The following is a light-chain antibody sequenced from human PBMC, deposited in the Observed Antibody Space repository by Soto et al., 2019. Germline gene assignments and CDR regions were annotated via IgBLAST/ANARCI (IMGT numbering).Light chain of an antibody. J-gene: IGKJ2*01. V-gene: IGKV4-1*01. CDR2: WAY. Sequence: DIVMTQSPDSLAVSLGERATINCKSSQSLLYSSNNKNYLAWYQQKPGQPPKLLIYWAYTREIGVPDRFTGSGSGTDFTLTISSLQAEDVAVYYCQQCYSTPPTFGQGTQLEIK. CDR3: QQCYSTPPT. CDR1: QSLLYSSNNKNY.